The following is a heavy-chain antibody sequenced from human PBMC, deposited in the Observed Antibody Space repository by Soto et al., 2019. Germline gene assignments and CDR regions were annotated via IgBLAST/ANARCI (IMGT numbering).Heavy chain of an antibody. Sequence: GGSLRLSCAASGFTFSSYGMHWVRQAPGKGLEWVAVISYDGSNKYYADSVKGRFTISRDNSKNTLYLQMNSLRAEDTAVYYCAREYYDILTGYPGGMDVWGQGTTVTVSS. V-gene: IGHV3-30*03. CDR2: ISYDGSNK. CDR1: GFTFSSYG. CDR3: AREYYDILTGYPGGMDV. D-gene: IGHD3-9*01. J-gene: IGHJ6*02.